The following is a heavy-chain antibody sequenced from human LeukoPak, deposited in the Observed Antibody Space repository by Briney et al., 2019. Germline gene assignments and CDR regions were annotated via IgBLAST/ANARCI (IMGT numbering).Heavy chain of an antibody. CDR3: ARDETVPPTLPYYYYYHMDV. V-gene: IGHV3-7*01. Sequence: RGSLRLSCAASGFTFSSYWMSWVSPAPGEGREWVANIKQDGSEKYYVDSVKGRFTISRDNAKNSLYLQMNSLRAEDRAVYYCARDETVPPTLPYYYYYHMDVWGKETTVTISS. CDR2: IKQDGSEK. D-gene: IGHD2-2*02. J-gene: IGHJ6*03. CDR1: GFTFSSYW.